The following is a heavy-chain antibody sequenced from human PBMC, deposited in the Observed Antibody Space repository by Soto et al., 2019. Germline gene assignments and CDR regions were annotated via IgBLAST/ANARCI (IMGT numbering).Heavy chain of an antibody. CDR1: GYSFTSYW. CDR3: ARLDTAMAYYGMDV. J-gene: IGHJ6*02. V-gene: IGHV5-10-1*01. Sequence: GESLKISCNGSGYSFTSYWISWVRQMPGKGLEWMGRLGPSDSYTNYSPSFQGHVTISDDKSISTAYLQWSSLKASDTAMYYCARLDTAMAYYGMDVWGQGTTVTVSS. CDR2: LGPSDSYT. D-gene: IGHD5-18*01.